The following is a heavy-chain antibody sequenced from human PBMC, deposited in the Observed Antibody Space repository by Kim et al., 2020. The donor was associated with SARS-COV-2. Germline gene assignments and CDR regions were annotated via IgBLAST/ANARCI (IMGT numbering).Heavy chain of an antibody. J-gene: IGHJ4*02. V-gene: IGHV3-33*05. D-gene: IGHD6-19*01. CDR2: ISYDGSNK. Sequence: GGSLRLSCAASGFTFSSYGMHWVRQAPGKGLEWVAVISYDGSNKYYADSVKGRFTISRDNSKNTLYLQMNSLRAEDTAVYYCASAQFWRIAVAGNLRFDYWGQGTLVTVSS. CDR1: GFTFSSYG. CDR3: ASAQFWRIAVAGNLRFDY.